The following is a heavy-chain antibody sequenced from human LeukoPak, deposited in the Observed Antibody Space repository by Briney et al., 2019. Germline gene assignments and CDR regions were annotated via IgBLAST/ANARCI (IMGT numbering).Heavy chain of an antibody. CDR3: ARGGYCTRTSCALDY. J-gene: IGHJ4*02. D-gene: IGHD2-2*01. Sequence: PGGSLRLSCAASGFTFSSYGMNWVRQAPGKGLEWVSSISSSSSYIFYADSVKRRITITRDNAKSSLYQQMNSLRAEDTAVYYCARGGYCTRTSCALDYWGQGTLVTVSS. CDR1: GFTFSSYG. V-gene: IGHV3-21*01. CDR2: ISSSSSYI.